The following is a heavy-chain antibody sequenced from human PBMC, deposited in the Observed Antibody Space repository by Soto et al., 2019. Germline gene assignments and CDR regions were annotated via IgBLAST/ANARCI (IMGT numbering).Heavy chain of an antibody. Sequence: GGSLRLSCAASEFTFSSYGMHWVRQAPGKGLEWVAVISYDGSNKYYADSVKGRFTISRDNSKNTLYLQMNSLRAEDTAAYYCAKEGAMVPKEFDYWGQGTLVTAPQ. V-gene: IGHV3-30*18. CDR2: ISYDGSNK. CDR3: AKEGAMVPKEFDY. D-gene: IGHD5-18*01. J-gene: IGHJ4*02. CDR1: EFTFSSYG.